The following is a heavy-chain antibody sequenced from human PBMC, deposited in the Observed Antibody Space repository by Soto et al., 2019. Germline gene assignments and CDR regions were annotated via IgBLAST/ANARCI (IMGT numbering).Heavy chain of an antibody. D-gene: IGHD3-3*01. CDR1: GFRYNDYA. J-gene: IGHJ4*02. CDR2: ISSNSNNI. CDR3: AKDMAYDFWSGSPLDY. V-gene: IGHV3-9*01. Sequence: EVQLVESGGGLAQPGRSLRLSCAASGFRYNDYAIHWVRQAPGKGLEWVSGISSNSNNIGYADSVKGRFTISRDNANNPLYLQMNCLRGEDTALYYCAKDMAYDFWSGSPLDYWGQGTLVTVSS.